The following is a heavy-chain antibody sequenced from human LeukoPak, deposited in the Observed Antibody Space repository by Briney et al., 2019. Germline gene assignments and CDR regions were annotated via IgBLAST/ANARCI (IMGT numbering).Heavy chain of an antibody. CDR1: GFTFSSYS. CDR2: ISSSSSYI. D-gene: IGHD6-13*01. Sequence: PGGSLRLSCAASGFTFSSYSMNWVRQAPGKGLEWVSSISSSSSYIYYADSVKGRFTISRDNAKNSLYLQMNSLRAEDTAVYYCARDRSSWYGEVYYFDYWGQGTLVTVSS. CDR3: ARDRSSWYGEVYYFDY. V-gene: IGHV3-21*01. J-gene: IGHJ4*02.